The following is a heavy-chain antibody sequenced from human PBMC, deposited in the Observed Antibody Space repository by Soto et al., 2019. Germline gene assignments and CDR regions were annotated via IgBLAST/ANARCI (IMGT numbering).Heavy chain of an antibody. CDR1: GYTFTGYY. CDR2: INPNSGST. CDR3: VRGLLSGDY. J-gene: IGHJ4*02. Sequence: ASVKVSCKASGYTFTGYYMHWVRQAPGQGLEWMGWINPNSGSTNYAQNFKGWITISRDTSTSTVYMDLSSLRSEDTAVYYCVRGLLSGDYWGQGTLVTVSS. V-gene: IGHV1-2*04.